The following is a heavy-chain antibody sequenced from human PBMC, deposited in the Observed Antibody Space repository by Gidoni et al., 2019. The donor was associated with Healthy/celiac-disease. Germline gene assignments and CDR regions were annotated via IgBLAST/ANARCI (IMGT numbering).Heavy chain of an antibody. D-gene: IGHD3-3*01. Sequence: EVQLVESGGGLVQPGGSLRLSCAASGFTFSSYEMNWVRQAPGKGLEGVSYISSSGSTIYYADSVKGRFTISRDNAKNSLYLQMNSLRAEDTAVYYCARGGNDFWSGYYTGYYMDVWGKGTTVTVSS. J-gene: IGHJ6*03. V-gene: IGHV3-48*03. CDR1: GFTFSSYE. CDR3: ARGGNDFWSGYYTGYYMDV. CDR2: ISSSGSTI.